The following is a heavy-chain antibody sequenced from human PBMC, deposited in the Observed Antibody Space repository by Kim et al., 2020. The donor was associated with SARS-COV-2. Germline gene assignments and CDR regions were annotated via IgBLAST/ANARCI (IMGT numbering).Heavy chain of an antibody. CDR2: IYYSGST. J-gene: IGHJ4*02. Sequence: SETLSLTCTVSGGAISSYYWSWIRQPPGKGLEWIGYIYYSGSTNYNPSLKSRVTISVDTSKNQFSLKLSSVTAADTAVYYCARSTVVTLFDYWGQGTLVTVSS. V-gene: IGHV4-59*13. D-gene: IGHD2-21*02. CDR1: GGAISSYY. CDR3: ARSTVVTLFDY.